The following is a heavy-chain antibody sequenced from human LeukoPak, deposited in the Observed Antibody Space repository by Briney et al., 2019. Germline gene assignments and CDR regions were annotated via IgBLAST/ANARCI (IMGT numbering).Heavy chain of an antibody. CDR2: IFWDDDK. V-gene: IGHV2-5*02. CDR3: AHSEGFDY. Sequence: SGPTLVKPTQTLTLTRTFSGFSLSNSGVGVGWIRQPPGKALEWLALIFWDDDKRYSPSLKNRLTITKDTSKNQVVLTMTNMDPVDTGTYYCAHSEGFDYWGQGTLVTVSS. CDR1: GFSLSNSGVG. J-gene: IGHJ4*02.